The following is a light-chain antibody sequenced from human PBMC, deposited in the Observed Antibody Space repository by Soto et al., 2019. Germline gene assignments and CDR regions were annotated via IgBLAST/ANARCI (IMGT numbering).Light chain of an antibody. J-gene: IGKJ1*01. Sequence: DIQLTQSPSFLSASVGDRVIITCRASQDISSLDISSYLAWYQHKPGTAPKLLIYATSTLQSGVPSRFSGSGSGTEFTLTISSLHAEDFATYYCHQLNTFPRTFGQGTKVEVK. CDR2: ATS. V-gene: IGKV1-9*01. CDR3: HQLNTFPRT. CDR1: QDISSLDISSY.